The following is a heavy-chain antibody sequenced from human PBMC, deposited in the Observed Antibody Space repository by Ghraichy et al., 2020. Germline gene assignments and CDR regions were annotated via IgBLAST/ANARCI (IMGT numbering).Heavy chain of an antibody. CDR2: INHSGST. V-gene: IGHV4-34*01. CDR1: GGSFSGYY. Sequence: SETLSLTCAVYGGSFSGYYWSWIRQPPGKGLEWIGEINHSGSTNYNPSLKSRVTISVDTPKNQFSLKLSSVTAADTAVYYCAREWEDIVATIISNWFDPWGQGTLVTVSS. D-gene: IGHD5-12*01. CDR3: AREWEDIVATIISNWFDP. J-gene: IGHJ5*02.